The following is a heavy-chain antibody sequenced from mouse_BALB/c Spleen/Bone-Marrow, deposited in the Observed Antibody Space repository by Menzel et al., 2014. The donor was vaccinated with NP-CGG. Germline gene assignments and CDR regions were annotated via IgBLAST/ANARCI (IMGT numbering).Heavy chain of an antibody. J-gene: IGHJ4*01. Sequence: EVKLEESGGGLVQPGGSLKLSCAASGFTFSSYGMSWVRQTPDKGLELVATINSNGGSTYYPDSVKGRFTISRDNAKNTLYLQMSSLKSEDTAMYYCARERDGYFRDAMDYWGQGTSVTVSS. D-gene: IGHD2-3*01. CDR1: GFTFSSYG. CDR3: ARERDGYFRDAMDY. CDR2: INSNGGST. V-gene: IGHV5-6-3*01.